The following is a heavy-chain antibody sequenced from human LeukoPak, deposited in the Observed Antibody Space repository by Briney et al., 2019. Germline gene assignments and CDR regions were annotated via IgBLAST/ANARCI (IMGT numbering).Heavy chain of an antibody. J-gene: IGHJ4*02. V-gene: IGHV3-20*04. CDR1: GFTFGDYA. CDR2: LNWNGGST. CDR3: ARVLTGNDY. Sequence: PGGSLRLSCAASGFTFGDYAMSWVRQAPGKGQEWVSGLNWNGGSTGYADSVKGRFTISRDNAKNSLYLQMNSLRAEDTALYYCARVLTGNDYWGQGTLVTVSS. D-gene: IGHD1-1*01.